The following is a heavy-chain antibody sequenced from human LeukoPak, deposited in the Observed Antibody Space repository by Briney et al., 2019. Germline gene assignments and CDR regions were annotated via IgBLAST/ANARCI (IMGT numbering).Heavy chain of an antibody. CDR1: GFTFSSYA. V-gene: IGHV3-23*01. D-gene: IGHD2-2*01. J-gene: IGHJ4*02. CDR2: ISSSGGST. Sequence: GGSLRLSCAASGFTFSSYAMSWVRQAPGKGLEWVSAISSSGGSTYYADSVKGRFTISRDNSKNTLYLQMNSLRAEDTAVYYCAKLQKYQLLLYYFDYWGQGTLVTVSS. CDR3: AKLQKYQLLLYYFDY.